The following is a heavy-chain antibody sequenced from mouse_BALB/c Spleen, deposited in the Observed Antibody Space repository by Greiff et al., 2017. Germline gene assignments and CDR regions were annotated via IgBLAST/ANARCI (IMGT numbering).Heavy chain of an antibody. CDR3: ARSRGNYDD. V-gene: IGHV3-1*02. Sequence: EVKLQESGPDLVKPSQSLSLTCTVTGYSITSGYSWPWLRQFPGNKLEWMGYIHYSGSTNYNPSLKSRISITRDTSKNQFFLQLNSVTTEDTATYYCARSRGNYDDWGQGTTLTVSS. CDR1: GYSITSGYS. D-gene: IGHD2-1*01. CDR2: IHYSGST. J-gene: IGHJ2*01.